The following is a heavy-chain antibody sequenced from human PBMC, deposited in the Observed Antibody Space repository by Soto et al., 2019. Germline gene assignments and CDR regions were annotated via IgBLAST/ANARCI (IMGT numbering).Heavy chain of an antibody. D-gene: IGHD6-13*01. J-gene: IGHJ6*02. CDR3: ARPWGWQQSGMDV. V-gene: IGHV4-39*01. Sequence: PSETLSLTCTVSGGSISSSSYYWGWIRQPPGKGLEWIGSIYYSGSTYYNPSLKSRVTISVDTSKNQFSLKLSSVTAADTAVYYCARPWGWQQSGMDVWGQGTKVTVSS. CDR1: GGSISSSSYY. CDR2: IYYSGST.